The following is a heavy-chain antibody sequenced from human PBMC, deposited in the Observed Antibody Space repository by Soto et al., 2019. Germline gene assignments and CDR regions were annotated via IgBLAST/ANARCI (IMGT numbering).Heavy chain of an antibody. V-gene: IGHV4-59*01. CDR1: GCSISSYY. CDR2: IYYSGST. D-gene: IGHD2-21*01. Sequence: SETLSLTCTVSGCSISSYYWSWIRQPPGKGLEWIGYIYYSGSTNYNPSLKSRVTISVDTSKNQFSLKLSSVTAADTAVYYCARGLGNPYCGGDCYDYYYYYMDVWGKGTTVTVSS. J-gene: IGHJ6*03. CDR3: ARGLGNPYCGGDCYDYYYYYMDV.